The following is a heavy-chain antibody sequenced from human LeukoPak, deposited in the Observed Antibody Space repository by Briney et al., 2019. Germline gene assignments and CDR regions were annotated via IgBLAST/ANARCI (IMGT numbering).Heavy chain of an antibody. Sequence: GGSLRLSCAASGSTFSRYSMNWVRQAPGKGLEWVSSISSSSSYIYYADSVKGRFTISRDNAKNSLYLQMNSLRAEDTAVYYCARAQDSSSCPFDYWGQGTLVTVSS. V-gene: IGHV3-21*01. CDR3: ARAQDSSSCPFDY. D-gene: IGHD6-13*01. CDR1: GSTFSRYS. J-gene: IGHJ4*02. CDR2: ISSSSSYI.